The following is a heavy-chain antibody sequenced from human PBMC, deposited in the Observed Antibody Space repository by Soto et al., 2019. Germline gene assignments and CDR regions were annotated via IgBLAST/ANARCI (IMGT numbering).Heavy chain of an antibody. CDR1: GFTFSNYW. Sequence: PGGSLRLSCAASGFTFSNYWMSWVRQALGKGMEWVADISGSGSNNHYVDSVKGRFTISRDNSKNTLYLQMNSLRAEDTAVYYCATLVAATNRLHNDYWGQGTLVTVSS. CDR3: ATLVAATNRLHNDY. D-gene: IGHD2-15*01. CDR2: ISGSGSNN. J-gene: IGHJ4*02. V-gene: IGHV3-23*01.